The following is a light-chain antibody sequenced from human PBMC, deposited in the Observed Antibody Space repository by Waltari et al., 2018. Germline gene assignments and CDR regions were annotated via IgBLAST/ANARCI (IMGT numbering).Light chain of an antibody. J-gene: IGKJ1*01. CDR1: QSVGRA. V-gene: IGKV3-20*01. CDR2: GAS. Sequence: EIVLTQSPGTLSLSPGDRATLSCWASQSVGRALAWYQQKRGQAPRLRIYGASTRASGIPDRFSGSGSGTDFSLTINRLEPEDFAVYYCQHYVRLPVTFGQGTKVEIK. CDR3: QHYVRLPVT.